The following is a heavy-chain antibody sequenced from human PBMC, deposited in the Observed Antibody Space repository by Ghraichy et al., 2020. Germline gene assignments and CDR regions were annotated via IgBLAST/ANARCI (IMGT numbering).Heavy chain of an antibody. J-gene: IGHJ4*02. CDR2: IRRRANDHTT. V-gene: IGHV3-72*01. Sequence: LTCAASGFIFSDHTMDWVRQTPGKGLEWVGRIRRRANDHTTEYAASVEGRFTISRDDSKNLVFLQMNSLKVEDSALYYCARRGLNSVWQFDYWGQGTLVTVSS. CDR1: GFIFSDHT. D-gene: IGHD6-19*01. CDR3: ARRGLNSVWQFDY.